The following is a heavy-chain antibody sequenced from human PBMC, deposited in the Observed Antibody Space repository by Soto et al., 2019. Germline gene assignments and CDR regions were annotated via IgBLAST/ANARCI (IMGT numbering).Heavy chain of an antibody. D-gene: IGHD2-15*01. Sequence: QPAGSLRLSCAASGFTFDIYTIHWVRHAQGEGLEWVSVISWDGGSTYYAEAVKGRFTITRDNSKNSLYLQMNSLRTEDTALYYCANDMRLYCSVGSFYSGLGMDVWGQGTTVTVSS. CDR1: GFTFDIYT. V-gene: IGHV3-43*01. CDR2: ISWDGGST. CDR3: ANDMRLYCSVGSFYSGLGMDV. J-gene: IGHJ6*02.